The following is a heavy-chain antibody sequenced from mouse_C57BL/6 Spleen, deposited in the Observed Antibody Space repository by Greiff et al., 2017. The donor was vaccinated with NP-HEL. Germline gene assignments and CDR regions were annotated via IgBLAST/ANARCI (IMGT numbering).Heavy chain of an antibody. V-gene: IGHV1-59*01. CDR1: GYTFTSYW. CDR3: ARLYLYYFDY. D-gene: IGHD5-1-1*01. CDR2: IDPSDSYT. J-gene: IGHJ2*01. Sequence: QVQLQQPGAELVRPGTSVKLSCKASGYTFTSYWMHWVKQRPGQGLEWIGVIDPSDSYTNYNQKFKGKATLTVDTSSSTAYMQLSSLTSEDSAVYYCARLYLYYFDYWGQGTTLTVSS.